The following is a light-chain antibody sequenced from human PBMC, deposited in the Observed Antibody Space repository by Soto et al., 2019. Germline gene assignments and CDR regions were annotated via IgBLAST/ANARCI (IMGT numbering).Light chain of an antibody. CDR2: GTS. V-gene: IGKV3-20*01. Sequence: EIVLTQSPGTLSLSPGERATLSCRASQSVRNNYLAWYQQQPGQAPRLLIYGTSTRDTGIPDRFSGSGSGTDXTXTXXXXEPXXXXXXXXXXXGSSXTFGPGTKVEIK. CDR1: QSVRNNY. J-gene: IGKJ3*01. CDR3: XXXGSSXT.